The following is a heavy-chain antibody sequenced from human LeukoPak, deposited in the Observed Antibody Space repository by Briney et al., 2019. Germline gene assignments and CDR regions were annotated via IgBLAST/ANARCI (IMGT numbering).Heavy chain of an antibody. V-gene: IGHV4-61*02. CDR3: ARSDFWSGYYTAYAFDI. J-gene: IGHJ3*02. D-gene: IGHD3-3*01. CDR2: IYTSGST. Sequence: EPSETLSLTCTVSGGSISSGSYYWSWIRQPAGKGLEWIGRIYTSGSTNYNPSLKSRVTISVDTSKNQFSLKLSSVTAADTAVYYCARSDFWSGYYTAYAFDIWGQGTMVTVSS. CDR1: GGSISSGSYY.